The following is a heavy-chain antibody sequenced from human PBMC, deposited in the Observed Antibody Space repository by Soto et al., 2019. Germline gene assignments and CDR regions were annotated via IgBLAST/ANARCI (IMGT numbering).Heavy chain of an antibody. CDR3: AREIGYSSGVPSSVYYYYGMDV. CDR2: IIPIFGTA. Sequence: QVQLVQSGAEVKKPGSSVKVSCKASGGTFSSYAISWVRQAPGQGLEWMGGIIPIFGTANYAQKFQGRVTITADKSTSTAYMELSSRGSEDTAVYYCAREIGYSSGVPSSVYYYYGMDVWCQGTTVTVSS. D-gene: IGHD6-25*01. V-gene: IGHV1-69*06. J-gene: IGHJ6*02. CDR1: GGTFSSYA.